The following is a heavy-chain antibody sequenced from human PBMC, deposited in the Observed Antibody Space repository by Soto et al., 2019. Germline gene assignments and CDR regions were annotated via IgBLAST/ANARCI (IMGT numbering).Heavy chain of an antibody. Sequence: EVQLVESGGGLIQPGGSLRLSCAASEFTFSSYSMNLVRQAPGKGLEWVSYISGGSISSTIYYADSATGRFTISRDNAKNSLYLPMNSLRAENTAVYYCATGYFDLWGRGNRVTVSS. CDR1: EFTFSSYS. CDR3: ATGYFDL. CDR2: ISGGSISSTI. V-gene: IGHV3-48*01. J-gene: IGHJ2*01.